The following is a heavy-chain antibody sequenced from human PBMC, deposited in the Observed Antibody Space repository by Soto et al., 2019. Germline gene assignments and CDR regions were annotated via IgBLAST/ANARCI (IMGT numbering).Heavy chain of an antibody. J-gene: IGHJ3*02. CDR2: IRSKAYGGTT. CDR3: TRGWAFDI. V-gene: IGHV3-49*04. Sequence: GGSLRLSCTASGFTFGDYAMSWVRQAPGKGLEWVGLIRSKAYGGTTEYAASVKGRFTISRDDSKSIAYLQMNSLKTEDTAVYYCTRGWAFDIWGQGTMVTVSS. CDR1: GFTFGDYA.